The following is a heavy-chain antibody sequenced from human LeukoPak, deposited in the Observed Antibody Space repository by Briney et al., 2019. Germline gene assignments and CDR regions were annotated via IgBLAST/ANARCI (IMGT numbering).Heavy chain of an antibody. Sequence: PGGSLRLSCAASGFTFSSYGMHWVRQAPGKGLEWVAVISYDGSNKYYADSVKGRFTISRDNAKNSLYLQMNSLRAEDTAVYYCARDMGLLAAAGLWFDPWGQGTLVTVSS. J-gene: IGHJ5*02. CDR3: ARDMGLLAAAGLWFDP. CDR1: GFTFSSYG. CDR2: ISYDGSNK. V-gene: IGHV3-30*03. D-gene: IGHD6-13*01.